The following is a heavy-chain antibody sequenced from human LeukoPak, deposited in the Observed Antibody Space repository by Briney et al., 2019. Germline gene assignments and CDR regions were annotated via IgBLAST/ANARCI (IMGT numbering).Heavy chain of an antibody. CDR2: ISYDATNK. D-gene: IGHD1-1*01. Sequence: GRSLRLSCEASGFTLSSYVMHWVRQAPGKGLEWVAGISYDATNKYYAGSVSVRFIISRDSSKNTLFFQMNRLTPKDTAVYYCVRGAPSYSGTRTPKFDYWGQGTLVTVSS. CDR3: VRGAPSYSGTRTPKFDY. V-gene: IGHV3-30*04. J-gene: IGHJ4*02. CDR1: GFTLSSYV.